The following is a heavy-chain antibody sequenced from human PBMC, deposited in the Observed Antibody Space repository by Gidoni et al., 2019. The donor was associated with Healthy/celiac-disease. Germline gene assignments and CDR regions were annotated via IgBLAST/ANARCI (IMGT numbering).Heavy chain of an antibody. CDR3: ARIPCGSCFDSPYFDY. J-gene: IGHJ4*02. D-gene: IGHD2-15*01. Sequence: EVQLVESGGGLVQPGGSLRLSCAASVFTFSSYWMSWVRQAPGKGLEWVANIKQDGSEKYYVDSVKGRFTISRDNAKNSLYLQMNSLRAEDTAVYYCARIPCGSCFDSPYFDYWGQGTLVTVSS. V-gene: IGHV3-7*03. CDR2: IKQDGSEK. CDR1: VFTFSSYW.